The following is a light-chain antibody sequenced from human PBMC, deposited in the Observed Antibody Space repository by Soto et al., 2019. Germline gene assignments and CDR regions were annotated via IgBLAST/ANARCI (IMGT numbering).Light chain of an antibody. V-gene: IGKV3-15*01. CDR1: QSVSSK. CDR3: QQYYYWRT. Sequence: VMTQSPVTLSVSLGERATLSCRASQSVSSKLAWYQHKPVQAPRLLFYDASTRATGIPDRFCSSGSGTEFTLTISSLLAEDFELYYCQQYYYWRTFGQGTKVEIK. CDR2: DAS. J-gene: IGKJ1*01.